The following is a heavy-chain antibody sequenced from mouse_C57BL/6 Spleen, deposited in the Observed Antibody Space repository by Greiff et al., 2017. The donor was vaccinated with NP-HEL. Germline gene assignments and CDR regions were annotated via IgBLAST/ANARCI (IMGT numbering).Heavy chain of an antibody. CDR3: ARYRYSNFYWYFDV. CDR2: INPNNGGT. CDR1: GYTFTDYN. J-gene: IGHJ1*03. V-gene: IGHV1-18*01. D-gene: IGHD2-5*01. Sequence: VQLKESGPELVKPGASVKIPCKASGYTFTDYNMDWVKQSHGKSLEWIGDINPNNGGTIYNQKFKGKATLTVDKSSSTAYMELRSLTSEDTAVYYCARYRYSNFYWYFDVWGTGTTVTVSS.